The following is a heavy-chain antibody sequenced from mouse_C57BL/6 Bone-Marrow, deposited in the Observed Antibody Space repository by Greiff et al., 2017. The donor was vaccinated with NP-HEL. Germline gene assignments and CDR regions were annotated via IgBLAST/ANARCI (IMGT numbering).Heavy chain of an antibody. J-gene: IGHJ3*01. V-gene: IGHV5-9-1*02. CDR1: GFTFSSYA. D-gene: IGHD3-3*01. CDR3: TRGGRGSWFAY. CDR2: ISSGGDYI. Sequence: EVHLVESGEGLVKPGGSLKLSCAASGFTFSSYAMSWVRQTPEKRLEWVAYISSGGDYIYYADTVKGRFTISRDNARNTLYLQMSSLKSEDTAMYYCTRGGRGSWFAYWGQGTLVTVSA.